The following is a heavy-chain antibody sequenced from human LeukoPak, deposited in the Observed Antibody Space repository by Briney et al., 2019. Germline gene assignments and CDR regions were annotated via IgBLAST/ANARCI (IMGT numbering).Heavy chain of an antibody. V-gene: IGHV1-18*01. CDR3: ARDRGGYSGSSGPGNFDY. CDR1: GYMFTNYG. D-gene: IGHD1-26*01. CDR2: ISAYNGNT. J-gene: IGHJ4*02. Sequence: ASVKVSCKAYGYMFTNYGISWVRQAPGQGLEWMGWISAYNGNTNYAQKLQGRVTMTTDTSTSTAYMELRSLRSDDTAVYYCARDRGGYSGSSGPGNFDYWGQGTLVTVSS.